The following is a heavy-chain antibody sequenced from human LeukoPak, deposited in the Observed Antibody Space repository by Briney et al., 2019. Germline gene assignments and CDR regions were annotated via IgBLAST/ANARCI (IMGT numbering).Heavy chain of an antibody. CDR1: GYTFTGYY. Sequence: ASVKVSCKASGYTFTGYYMHWVRQAPGQGLEWMGWMNPNSGGTNYAQKFQGRVTMTRDTSISTAYMELRRLRSDDTAVYYCARRKGVAVTQNWLDPWGQGTLVTVSS. J-gene: IGHJ5*01. CDR3: ARRKGVAVTQNWLDP. D-gene: IGHD6-19*01. CDR2: MNPNSGGT. V-gene: IGHV1-2*02.